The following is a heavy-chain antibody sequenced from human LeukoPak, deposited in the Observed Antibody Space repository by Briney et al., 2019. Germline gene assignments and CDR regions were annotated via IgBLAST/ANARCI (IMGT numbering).Heavy chain of an antibody. CDR2: IYFTGNT. V-gene: IGHV4-39*02. J-gene: IGHJ5*02. CDR1: GGTISSSSYQ. CDR3: ARDPNVLRFLGQFDP. Sequence: PSETLSLTCTVSGGTISSSSYQWGWIRQPPGKGLEWIGSIYFTGNTYYNPSLKSRVTISVDTSKNQFSLKVRSVTASDTTVYYCARDPNVLRFLGQFDPWGQGTLVTVSS. D-gene: IGHD3-3*01.